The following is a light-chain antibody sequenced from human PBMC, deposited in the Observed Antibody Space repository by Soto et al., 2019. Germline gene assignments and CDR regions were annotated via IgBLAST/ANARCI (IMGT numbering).Light chain of an antibody. Sequence: DIQMTQSPSSLSASVGDRVSVTCRASQSISTFLNWYQQRPGEAPKLLIHAASSLQSAFPSRFSGSGSVAHFTLTIGSLQPEDFATYYCQQTYTTPRTFGQGTKVHVK. CDR2: AAS. CDR1: QSISTF. CDR3: QQTYTTPRT. V-gene: IGKV1-39*01. J-gene: IGKJ1*01.